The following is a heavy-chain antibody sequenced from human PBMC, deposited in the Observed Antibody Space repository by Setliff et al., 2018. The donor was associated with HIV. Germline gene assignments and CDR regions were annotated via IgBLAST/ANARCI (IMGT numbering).Heavy chain of an antibody. CDR1: GVSISSQY. D-gene: IGHD4-4*01. Sequence: SETLSLTCAVSGVSISSQYWSWIRQPPGKGLEWIGFIYYNVNNNYNPSLKSRVSISIDTSKNQFSLTLTSATAADTAVYYCTTGGSMTTMTTWGQGTLVTV. V-gene: IGHV4-59*11. CDR2: IYYNVNN. J-gene: IGHJ4*02. CDR3: TTGGSMTTMTT.